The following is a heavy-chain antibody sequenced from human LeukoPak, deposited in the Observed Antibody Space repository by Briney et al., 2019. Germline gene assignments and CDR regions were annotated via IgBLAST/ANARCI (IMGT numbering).Heavy chain of an antibody. CDR3: ARLGYSSSWYVPNEY. CDR2: IKQDGSEK. Sequence: GGSLRLSCAASGFTFSSYWMSWVRQAPGKGLEWVANIKQDGSEKYYVDSVKGRFTISRDNAKNSLYLQMNSLRAEDTAVYYCARLGYSSSWYVPNEYWGQGTLVTVSS. D-gene: IGHD6-13*01. CDR1: GFTFSSYW. J-gene: IGHJ4*02. V-gene: IGHV3-7*01.